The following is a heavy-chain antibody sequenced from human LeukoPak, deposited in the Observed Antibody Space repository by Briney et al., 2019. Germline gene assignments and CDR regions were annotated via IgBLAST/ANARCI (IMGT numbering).Heavy chain of an antibody. V-gene: IGHV3-23*01. CDR2: ISGSGGST. D-gene: IGHD3-22*01. J-gene: IGHJ4*02. Sequence: GGSLRLSCAASGFTFSSYAMSWVRQAPGKGLEWVSAISGSGGSTYYADSVKGRFTISRDNSKNTLYLQMNSLRAEDTAVYYCAKPPLSDYYDSSGYYYFDYWGLGTLVTVSS. CDR1: GFTFSSYA. CDR3: AKPPLSDYYDSSGYYYFDY.